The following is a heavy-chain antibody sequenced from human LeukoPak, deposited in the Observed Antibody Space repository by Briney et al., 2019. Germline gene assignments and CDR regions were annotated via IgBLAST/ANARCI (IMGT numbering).Heavy chain of an antibody. J-gene: IGHJ4*02. CDR2: IKQDGSEK. V-gene: IGHV3-7*03. Sequence: GGSLRLSCAASGFTFSNYWMSWVRQAPGKGLEWVANIKQDGSEKYYLDSVKGRFTISRDNAKNSLYPQMTSLRSEDTAVYYCARPIQPLRNSGPSDYWGRGTLVTVSS. CDR3: ARPIQPLRNSGPSDY. D-gene: IGHD2-15*01. CDR1: GFTFSNYW.